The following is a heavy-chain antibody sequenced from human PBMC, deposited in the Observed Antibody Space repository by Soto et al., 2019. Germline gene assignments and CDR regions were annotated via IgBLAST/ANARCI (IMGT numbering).Heavy chain of an antibody. J-gene: IGHJ4*02. CDR1: ADSMTSHY. CDR2: VYAAWNT. D-gene: IGHD3-3*01. Sequence: SETLSLTCTVSADSMTSHYWSWIRQPAGKGLEWIGRVYAAWNTNSNPSLTGRVTMSIDTSKKQFSLRMTSLTAADTAVYFCARVFDYWGGFYVYWGQGILVTVSS. CDR3: ARVFDYWGGFYVY. V-gene: IGHV4-4*07.